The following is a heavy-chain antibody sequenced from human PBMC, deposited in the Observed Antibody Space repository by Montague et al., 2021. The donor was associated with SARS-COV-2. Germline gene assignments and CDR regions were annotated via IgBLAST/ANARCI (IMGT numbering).Heavy chain of an antibody. CDR2: LYYSGST. V-gene: IGHV4-31*03. CDR1: RGSISSGGNY. J-gene: IGHJ5*02. D-gene: IGHD4-11*01. CDR3: ARDGYSNSGFDP. Sequence: TLSLTCTVSRGSISSGGNYWSWIRQHPGKGLEWIGYLYYSGSTYYNPSLKSRVTILVDMSKNQFSLKLSSVTAADTALYYCARDGYSNSGFDPWGQGTLVTVSS.